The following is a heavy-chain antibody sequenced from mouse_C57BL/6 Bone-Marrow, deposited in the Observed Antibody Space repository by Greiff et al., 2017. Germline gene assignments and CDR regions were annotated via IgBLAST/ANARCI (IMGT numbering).Heavy chain of an antibody. J-gene: IGHJ3*01. CDR2: ISSGGSYT. V-gene: IGHV5-6*01. CDR3: ARGELGRRFAY. D-gene: IGHD4-1*01. CDR1: GFTFSSYG. Sequence: EVQRVESGGDLVKPGGSLKLSCAASGFTFSSYGMSWVRQTPDKRLEWVATISSGGSYTYYPDSVKGRFTISRDNAKNTLYLQMSSLKSEDTAMYYCARGELGRRFAYWGQGTLVTVSA.